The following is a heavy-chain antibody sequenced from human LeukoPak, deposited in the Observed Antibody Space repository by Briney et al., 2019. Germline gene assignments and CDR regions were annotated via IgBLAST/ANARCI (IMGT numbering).Heavy chain of an antibody. D-gene: IGHD2/OR15-2a*01. CDR3: AKDTTPTSSFDH. J-gene: IGHJ4*02. CDR1: GFIFSGDW. Sequence: PGRTLRLSCAASGFIFSGDWMHWVRQAPGKGLVWLSRMRNDGSITSYADSVKGRFTIAIDNTKNTPCLQMNSLIVADTAVYYCAKDTTPTSSFDHWGQGPLVTVSS. CDR2: MRNDGSIT. V-gene: IGHV3-74*01.